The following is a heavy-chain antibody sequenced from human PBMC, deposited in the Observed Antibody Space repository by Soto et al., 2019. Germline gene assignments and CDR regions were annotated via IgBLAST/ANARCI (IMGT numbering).Heavy chain of an antibody. V-gene: IGHV4-59*01. CDR1: GGSISSYD. Sequence: QVQLQESGPGLVKPSETLSLTCTVSGGSISSYDWSWIRQPPGKGLEWIGYIYDSVSTNYNHSLKSRRTISVDTSKNQFSLKLRSVTSADTAVYYCARMRRKSYNYSYGMDVWGQGTTVTVSS. CDR3: ARMRRKSYNYSYGMDV. J-gene: IGHJ6*02. CDR2: IYDSVST.